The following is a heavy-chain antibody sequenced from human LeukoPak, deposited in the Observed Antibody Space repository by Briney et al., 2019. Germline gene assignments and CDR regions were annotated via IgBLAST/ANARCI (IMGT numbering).Heavy chain of an antibody. J-gene: IGHJ6*03. CDR1: GFVVSSNY. CDR2: IYSGGST. CDR3: ARVLGYDSIGYHSDYMDV. V-gene: IGHV3-53*01. Sequence: GGSLRLSCAASGFVVSSNYMTWVRQAPGKGLEWVSVIYSGGSTYDADPVKGRFTISRDNSKNTVYLQMNSLRAEDTAVYYCARVLGYDSIGYHSDYMDVWGKGTTVTVSS. D-gene: IGHD3-22*01.